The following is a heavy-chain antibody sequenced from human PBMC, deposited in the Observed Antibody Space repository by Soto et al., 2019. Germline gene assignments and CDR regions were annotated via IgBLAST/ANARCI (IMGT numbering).Heavy chain of an antibody. Sequence: SETLSLTCTVSGGSINLYYWTWIRQPPGKGLEWMGYIYYSGTTTNYNPSLKSRVTLSVDTSKNQFSLKLSSVTAADTAVYYCARLGGSYAVPHFDYWGQGTLVTVSS. D-gene: IGHD1-26*01. CDR2: IYYSGTTT. J-gene: IGHJ4*02. CDR3: ARLGGSYAVPHFDY. CDR1: GGSINLYY. V-gene: IGHV4-59*08.